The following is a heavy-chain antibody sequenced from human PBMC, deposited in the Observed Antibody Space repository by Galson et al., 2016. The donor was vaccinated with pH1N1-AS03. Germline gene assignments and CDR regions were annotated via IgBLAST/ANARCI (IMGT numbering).Heavy chain of an antibody. CDR3: AGSPRVISVAGTFRSRFAP. D-gene: IGHD6-19*01. CDR1: GDSISRSPYY. Sequence: LSLTCIVSGDSISRSPYYWGWIRQPPGKGLEWIGTVYWLGATYYSPSLKSRVTISVDTSKNQFSLKLSSVTAADTAVDACAGSPRVISVAGTFRSRFAPWGQGTLVTVSS. V-gene: IGHV4-39*07. CDR2: VYWLGAT. J-gene: IGHJ5*02.